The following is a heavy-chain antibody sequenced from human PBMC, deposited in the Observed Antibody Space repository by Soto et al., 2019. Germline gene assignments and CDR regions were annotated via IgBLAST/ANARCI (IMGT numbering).Heavy chain of an antibody. CDR2: IWYDGSNK. D-gene: IGHD3-10*01. V-gene: IGHV3-33*01. CDR1: GFTFSSYG. Sequence: GGSLRLSCAASGFTFSSYGMHWVRQAPGKGLEWVAVIWYDGSNKYYADSVKGRFTISRDNSKNTLYLQMNSLRAEDTAVYYCARSRFGEDDAFDIWGQGTMVTVSS. CDR3: ARSRFGEDDAFDI. J-gene: IGHJ3*02.